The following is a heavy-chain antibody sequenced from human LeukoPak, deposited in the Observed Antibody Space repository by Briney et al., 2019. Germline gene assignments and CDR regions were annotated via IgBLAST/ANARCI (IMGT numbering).Heavy chain of an antibody. CDR1: GGSISSYY. Sequence: SETLSLTCTVSGGSISSYYWSWIRQPAGKGLEWIGEINHSGSTNYNPSLKSRVTISVDTSKNQFSLKLSSVTAADTAVYYCAKDLDGYSSGSLGYWGQGTLVTVSS. CDR3: AKDLDGYSSGSLGY. V-gene: IGHV4-34*01. D-gene: IGHD6-19*01. J-gene: IGHJ4*02. CDR2: INHSGST.